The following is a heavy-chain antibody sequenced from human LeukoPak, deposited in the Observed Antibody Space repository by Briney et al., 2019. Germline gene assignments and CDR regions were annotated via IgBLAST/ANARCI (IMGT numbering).Heavy chain of an antibody. V-gene: IGHV5-51*01. CDR3: ASRKKGMATAGFDY. Sequence: GASLTISCKGSGYSFTSYWIGWVRQMPGKGLEWMGITYPGDSDTRYSPTCQGQVTISAEKSISTASLQWSSLKASDTALYYCASRKKGMATAGFDYWGQGTLVTVSS. J-gene: IGHJ4*02. CDR2: TYPGDSDT. CDR1: GYSFTSYW. D-gene: IGHD5-24*01.